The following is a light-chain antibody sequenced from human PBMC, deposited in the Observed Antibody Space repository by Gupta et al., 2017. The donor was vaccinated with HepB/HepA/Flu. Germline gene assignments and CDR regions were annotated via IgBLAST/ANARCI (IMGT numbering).Light chain of an antibody. J-gene: IGLJ2*01. CDR2: QDS. CDR3: QAWDSSMV. CDR1: KLGDKY. V-gene: IGLV3-1*01. Sequence: SYELTQLPSVSVSPGQTASITCSGDKLGDKYACWYQQKPGQSPVLVIYQDSKRPSGIPERFSGSNSGNTATLTISGTQAMDEADYYCQAWDSSMVFGGGTKLTVL.